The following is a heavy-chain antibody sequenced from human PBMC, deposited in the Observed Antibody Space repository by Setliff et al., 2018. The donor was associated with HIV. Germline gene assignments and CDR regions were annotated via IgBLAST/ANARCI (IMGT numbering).Heavy chain of an antibody. CDR1: GYAFTSYY. V-gene: IGHV1-46*01. Sequence: ASVKVSCKTSGYAFTSYYMHWVRRAPGQGLEWMGVINPSGGSTNYAQKFQGRVTMTGDTSTSTVYMDLSSLRSEDTAVYYCATVRGYSYDSSGQEYFQHWGQGTLVTVSS. CDR2: INPSGGST. CDR3: ATVRGYSYDSSGQEYFQH. D-gene: IGHD3-22*01. J-gene: IGHJ1*01.